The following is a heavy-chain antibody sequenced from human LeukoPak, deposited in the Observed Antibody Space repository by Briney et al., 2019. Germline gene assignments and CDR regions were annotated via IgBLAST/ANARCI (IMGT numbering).Heavy chain of an antibody. Sequence: GGSLRLSCAASGFTFSNYAMHWVRQAPGKGLEYVSAISTNGGSTYYANSVKGRFTISRDNSKNTLYLQMNSLRAEDTAVYYCAKKPTIFGVVIRVPFDYWGQGTLVTVSS. J-gene: IGHJ4*02. CDR2: ISTNGGST. CDR3: AKKPTIFGVVIRVPFDY. V-gene: IGHV3-64*01. CDR1: GFTFSNYA. D-gene: IGHD3-3*01.